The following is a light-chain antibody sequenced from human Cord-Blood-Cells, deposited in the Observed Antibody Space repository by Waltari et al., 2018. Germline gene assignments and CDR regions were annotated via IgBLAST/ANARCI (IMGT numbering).Light chain of an antibody. CDR3: AAWDDSLNGPV. Sequence: QSVLTQPPSASGTPGQRVTISCSGSSSNIGSNTVNWYQQLPGTAPQLLIYSKNRRPSGVPDRFSGSKSGTSASLAISGLQSEDEADYYCAAWDDSLNGPVFGGGTKLTVL. CDR2: SKN. J-gene: IGLJ3*02. CDR1: SSNIGSNT. V-gene: IGLV1-44*01.